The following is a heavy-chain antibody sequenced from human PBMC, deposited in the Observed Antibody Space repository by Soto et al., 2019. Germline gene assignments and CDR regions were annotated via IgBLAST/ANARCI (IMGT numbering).Heavy chain of an antibody. Sequence: EVQLLESGGGLVQPGGSLRLSCAASGFTFRTYAMSWVRQAAGKGLEWVSIISGSGGTTYYADSVKGRFTISRDNSKNTLYMQMNSLRAEDTAVYYCARKIPTTITRWFDPWGQGTLVTVSS. V-gene: IGHV3-23*01. CDR3: ARKIPTTITRWFDP. CDR1: GFTFRTYA. D-gene: IGHD4-4*01. CDR2: ISGSGGTT. J-gene: IGHJ5*02.